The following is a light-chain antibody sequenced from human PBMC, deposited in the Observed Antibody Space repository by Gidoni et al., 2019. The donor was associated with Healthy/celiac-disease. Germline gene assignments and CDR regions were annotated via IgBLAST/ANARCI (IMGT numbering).Light chain of an antibody. V-gene: IGKV1-33*01. Sequence: DIQMTQSPSSLSASVGDRVTITRQASQDISNYLNWYQQKPGKAPKLLIYDASNLETGVPSRFSGSGSGTDFTFTISSLQPEDIATYYCQQYDNLPFTFGPXTKVDIK. CDR2: DAS. J-gene: IGKJ3*01. CDR3: QQYDNLPFT. CDR1: QDISNY.